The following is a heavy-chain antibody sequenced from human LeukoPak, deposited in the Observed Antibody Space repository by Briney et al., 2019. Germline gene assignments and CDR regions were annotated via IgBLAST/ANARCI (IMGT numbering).Heavy chain of an antibody. CDR2: MNPHSGSV. J-gene: IGHJ5*02. Sequence: ASVKVSCKASGYTFTSNDINWVRQATGQGLEWMGWMNPHSGSVGYAQKLQGRVIMTWDTSISTAYMELSSLISDDTAVYYCVRVPQRVPHNWFDPWGQGTLVTVSS. D-gene: IGHD1-1*01. V-gene: IGHV1-8*01. CDR1: GYTFTSND. CDR3: VRVPQRVPHNWFDP.